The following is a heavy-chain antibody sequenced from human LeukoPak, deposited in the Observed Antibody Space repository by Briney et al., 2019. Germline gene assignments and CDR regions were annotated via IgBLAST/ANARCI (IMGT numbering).Heavy chain of an antibody. D-gene: IGHD2-2*02. CDR2: IYYSGST. J-gene: IGHJ5*02. Sequence: SETLSLTCTVSGGSISSYYWSWIRQPPGKGLEWIGYIYYSGSTNYNPSLKSRVTISVDTSKNQFSLKLSSVTAADTAVYYCARGGDIVVVPAAIENWFDPWGQGTLVTVSS. V-gene: IGHV4-59*01. CDR3: ARGGDIVVVPAAIENWFDP. CDR1: GGSISSYY.